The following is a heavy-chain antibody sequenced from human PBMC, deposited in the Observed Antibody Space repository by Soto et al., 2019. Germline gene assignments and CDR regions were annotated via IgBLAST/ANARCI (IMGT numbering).Heavy chain of an antibody. CDR3: ARDVDIGTHPTGDWFDS. D-gene: IGHD5-12*01. V-gene: IGHV1-18*01. J-gene: IGHJ5*01. Sequence: ASVKVSCKXSGYIFTRYGITWVRQAPGQGLEWVGWISAKNGNTNSGQKFQGRVTMTTDTSTSTAYMELRSLRSDDTAVYYCARDVDIGTHPTGDWFDSWGQGTLVTVSS. CDR2: ISAKNGNT. CDR1: GYIFTRYG.